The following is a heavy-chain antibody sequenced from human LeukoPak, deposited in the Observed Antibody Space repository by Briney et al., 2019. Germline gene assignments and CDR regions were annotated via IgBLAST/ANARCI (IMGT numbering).Heavy chain of an antibody. D-gene: IGHD3-10*01. CDR2: IYYSGST. CDR3: ASIWFGAMAYYYYGMDV. Sequence: PSETLSLTCTVSGGSISSSSYYWGWIRQPPGKGLEWIGSIYYSGSTYYNPSLKSRVTISVDTSKNQFSLKLSSVTAADTAVYYCASIWFGAMAYYYYGMDVWGQGTTVTVSS. V-gene: IGHV4-39*01. CDR1: GGSISSSSYY. J-gene: IGHJ6*02.